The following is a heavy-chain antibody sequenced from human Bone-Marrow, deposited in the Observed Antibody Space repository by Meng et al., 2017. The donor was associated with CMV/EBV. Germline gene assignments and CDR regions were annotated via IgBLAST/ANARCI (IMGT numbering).Heavy chain of an antibody. CDR1: GFTFDGYA. J-gene: IGHJ6*02. CDR2: IYWDGGRK. Sequence: GESLKISCAASGFTFDGYAMSWVRQAPGKGLEWVSGIYWDGGRKGDADSVKGRFTISRDNAKNALYLQMNSLRAEDTALYYCARARLAVPDQSRPYYYYGMDVWGQGTTVTVSS. D-gene: IGHD2-2*01. V-gene: IGHV3-20*04. CDR3: ARARLAVPDQSRPYYYYGMDV.